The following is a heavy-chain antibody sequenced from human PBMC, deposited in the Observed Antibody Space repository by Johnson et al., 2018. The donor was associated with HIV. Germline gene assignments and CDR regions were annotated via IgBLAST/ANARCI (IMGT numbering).Heavy chain of an antibody. V-gene: IGHV3-11*06. CDR1: GLTFSDYY. Sequence: QVQLMESGGGLVKPGGSLIVSCEASGLTFSDYYMSWIRQAPGKGLEWVSGINWNGGSTTYADSVKGRFTISRDNAKNTLYLQMNSLRAEDTAVYYCAREQELIGERAFDIWGQGTMVTVSS. J-gene: IGHJ3*02. D-gene: IGHD6-13*01. CDR2: INWNGGST. CDR3: AREQELIGERAFDI.